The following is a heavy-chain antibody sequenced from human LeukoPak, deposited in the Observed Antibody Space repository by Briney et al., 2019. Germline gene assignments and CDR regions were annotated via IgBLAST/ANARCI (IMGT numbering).Heavy chain of an antibody. D-gene: IGHD2-15*01. CDR3: ARDYCSGGSCYGGDY. V-gene: IGHV1-2*02. J-gene: IGHJ4*02. Sequence: ASVKVSCKASGYTFTGYYMHWVRQAPGQGLEWMGWINPNSGGTNYAQKFQGRVPMTRDTSISTAYMELSRLRSDDTAVYYCARDYCSGGSCYGGDYWGQGTLVTVSS. CDR1: GYTFTGYY. CDR2: INPNSGGT.